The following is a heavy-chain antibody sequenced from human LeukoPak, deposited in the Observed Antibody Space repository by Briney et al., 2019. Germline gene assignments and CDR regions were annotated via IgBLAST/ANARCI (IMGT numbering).Heavy chain of an antibody. Sequence: GGSLRLSCAASGFTFSTYTMNWVRQAPGKGLEWVSYITTTSTTKLYADSVRGRFTISRDNAKNSLYLQMNSLRAEDTAVYYCARDYYYYYSGSYFYDSWGQGTLVTVSS. CDR2: ITTTSTTK. J-gene: IGHJ4*02. CDR3: ARDYYYYYSGSYFYDS. CDR1: GFTFSTYT. D-gene: IGHD3-10*01. V-gene: IGHV3-48*01.